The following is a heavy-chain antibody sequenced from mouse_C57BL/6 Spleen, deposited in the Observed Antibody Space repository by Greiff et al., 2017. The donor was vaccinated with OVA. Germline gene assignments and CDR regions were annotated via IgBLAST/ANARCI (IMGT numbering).Heavy chain of an antibody. D-gene: IGHD2-5*01. CDR3: ARPAYYSNYAMDY. V-gene: IGHV5-16*01. Sequence: EVKLVESEGGLVQPGSSMKLSCTASGFTFSDYYMTWVRQVPEKGLEWVANINYDGSSTYYLDSLKSRFIISRDNAKNILYLQMSSLKSEDTATYYCARPAYYSNYAMDYWGQGTSVTVSS. J-gene: IGHJ4*01. CDR2: INYDGSST. CDR1: GFTFSDYY.